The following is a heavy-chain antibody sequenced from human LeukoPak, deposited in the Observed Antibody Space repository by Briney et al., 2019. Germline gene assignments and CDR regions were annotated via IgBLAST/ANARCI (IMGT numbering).Heavy chain of an antibody. V-gene: IGHV4-34*01. J-gene: IGHJ3*02. D-gene: IGHD2-15*01. CDR1: GGSFSGYY. CDR3: ARDSSYAFDI. CDR2: IYYSGST. Sequence: SETLSLTCAVYGGSFSGYYWSWIRQPPGKGLEWIGSIYYSGSTYYNPSLKSRVTISVDTSKNQFSLKLSSVTAADTAVYYCARDSSYAFDIWGQGTMVTVSS.